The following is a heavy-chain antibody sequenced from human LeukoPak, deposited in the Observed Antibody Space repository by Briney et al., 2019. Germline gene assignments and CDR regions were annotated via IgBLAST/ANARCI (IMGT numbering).Heavy chain of an antibody. CDR3: ARRGSSSARFDY. CDR1: GGSISSGDYY. J-gene: IGHJ4*02. V-gene: IGHV4-39*01. CDR2: IYYSGST. Sequence: SETLSLTCTVSGGSISSGDYYWSWIRQPPGKGLEWIGYIYYSGSTYYNPSLKSRVTISVDTSKNQFSLKLSSVTAADTAVYYCARRGSSSARFDYWGQGTLVTVSS. D-gene: IGHD6-6*01.